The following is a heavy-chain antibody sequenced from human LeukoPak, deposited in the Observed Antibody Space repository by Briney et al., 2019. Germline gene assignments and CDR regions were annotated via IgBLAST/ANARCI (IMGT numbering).Heavy chain of an antibody. CDR3: ARQSSSWYGVDGY. V-gene: IGHV5-51*01. J-gene: IGHJ4*02. D-gene: IGHD6-13*01. CDR2: IYPGDSDT. CDR1: GYSFTSYW. Sequence: GESLKISCKGSGYSFTSYWIGWVRQMPRKGLEWMGIIYPGDSDTRYSPSFQGQVTISADKSISTAYLQWSSLKASDTAMYYCARQSSSWYGVDGYWGQGTLVTVSS.